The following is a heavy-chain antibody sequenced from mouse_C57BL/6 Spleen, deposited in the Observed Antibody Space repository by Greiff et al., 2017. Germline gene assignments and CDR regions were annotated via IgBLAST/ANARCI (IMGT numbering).Heavy chain of an antibody. CDR2: IYPGDGDT. V-gene: IGHV1-80*01. CDR1: GYAFSSYW. J-gene: IGHJ1*03. D-gene: IGHD1-1*01. Sequence: VQLQESGAELVKPGASVKISCKASGYAFSSYWMNWVKQRPGKGLEWIGQIYPGDGDTNYNGKFKGKATLTADKSSSTAYMQLSSLTSEDSAVYFCARRNYCGSSQWYFDVWGTGTTVTVSS. CDR3: ARRNYCGSSQWYFDV.